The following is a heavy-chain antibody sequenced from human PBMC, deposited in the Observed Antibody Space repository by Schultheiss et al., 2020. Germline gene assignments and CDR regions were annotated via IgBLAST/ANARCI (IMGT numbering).Heavy chain of an antibody. CDR3: ATWIWYSTSD. D-gene: IGHD6-6*01. J-gene: IGHJ4*02. Sequence: GGSLRLSCVASGFTFSTYWMHWVRQAPGKGLVWVSRINSDGSATSYADSVKGRFTISRDNAKNTVYLQMNSLRVDDTAVYYCATWIWYSTSDWGQGTLVTVSS. V-gene: IGHV3-74*01. CDR2: INSDGSAT. CDR1: GFTFSTYW.